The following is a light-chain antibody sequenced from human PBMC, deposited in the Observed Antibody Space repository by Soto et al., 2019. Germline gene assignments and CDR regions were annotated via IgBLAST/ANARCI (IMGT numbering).Light chain of an antibody. CDR1: QSVSSTY. Sequence: EMVLTQSPGTLSVSPGGRGTLSCRASQSVSSTYLACYQQKPGQAPRLLIYGASSRATGIPDRFSGSGSGTDFTLTISRLEPEDFAVYYCQQYGSSGTFGQGTKVDIK. CDR3: QQYGSSGT. J-gene: IGKJ1*01. V-gene: IGKV3-20*01. CDR2: GAS.